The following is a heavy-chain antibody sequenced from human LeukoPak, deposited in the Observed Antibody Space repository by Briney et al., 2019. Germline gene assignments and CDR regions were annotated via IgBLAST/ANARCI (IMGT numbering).Heavy chain of an antibody. CDR1: GYTFTSYG. V-gene: IGHV1-18*01. D-gene: IGHD3-10*01. CDR2: ISAYNGNT. J-gene: IGHJ4*02. CDR3: ARNGRVRRVVKDLFEY. Sequence: ASVKVSCKASGYTFTSYGISWVRQAPGQGLEWMGWISAYNGNTNYAQRFQDRVTITEDTSTGTAYMDLRNLRTDDTAMYYCARNGRVRRVVKDLFEYWGQGTLLAVSS.